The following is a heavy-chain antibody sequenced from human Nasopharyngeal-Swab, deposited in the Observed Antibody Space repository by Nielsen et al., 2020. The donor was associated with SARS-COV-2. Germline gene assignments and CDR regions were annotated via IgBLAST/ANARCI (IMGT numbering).Heavy chain of an antibody. V-gene: IGHV3-48*03. D-gene: IGHD6-19*01. J-gene: IGHJ5*02. CDR1: GFTFDNYE. CDR3: ARASRGWS. Sequence: GGSLRLSCAASGFTFDNYEMNWVRQAPGKGLEWVSYISTSGATIHYADSVRGRFTISRDNAKKSLHLRMNSLRAEDTAVYYCARASRGWSWGQGTPVTVSS. CDR2: ISTSGATI.